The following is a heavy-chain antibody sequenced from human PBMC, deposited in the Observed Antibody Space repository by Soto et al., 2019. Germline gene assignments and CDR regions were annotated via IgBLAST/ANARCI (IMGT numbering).Heavy chain of an antibody. J-gene: IGHJ3*01. D-gene: IGHD3-3*01. CDR3: AKDRGGRGYPVFDL. V-gene: IGHV3-23*01. Sequence: EVQLLESGGGLVQPGGSLRLSCAASGLTFGTYVLSWVRQAPGKGLEWVSAIRGSGGDTYYADSVEGRFTISRDISKNTLEMQMNNLRAEDTAVYYCAKDRGGRGYPVFDLWGQGTMVTVSS. CDR2: IRGSGGDT. CDR1: GLTFGTYV.